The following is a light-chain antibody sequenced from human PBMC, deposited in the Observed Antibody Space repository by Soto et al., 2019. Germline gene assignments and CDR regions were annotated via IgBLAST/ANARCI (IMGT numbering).Light chain of an antibody. CDR2: DAS. V-gene: IGKV1-5*01. CDR1: QSISSW. J-gene: IGKJ1*01. CDR3: QQRYSWLRV. Sequence: DIQMTQSPSTLSASVGDRVTITCRASQSISSWLAWYQQKPGKAPKLLIYDASSLESGVPSRFSGSGSGTDFTLTISSLESDDFAIYYCQQRYSWLRVFGPGTRWIS.